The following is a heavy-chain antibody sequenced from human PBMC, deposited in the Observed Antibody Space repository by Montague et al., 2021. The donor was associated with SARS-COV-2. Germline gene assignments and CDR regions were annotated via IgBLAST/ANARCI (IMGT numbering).Heavy chain of an antibody. CDR2: VSHTGST. CDR3: ARFRIWNYLYGMDV. CDR1: GGSFSPYY. Sequence: SETLSLTCSVSGGSFSPYYWTWIRQTPGKGLEWIGYVSHTGSTNYNPSLQSRVSMFVDSSKSQFSLELSSVTAADTAIYYCARFRIWNYLYGMDVWGQGTTVIVSS. D-gene: IGHD2-15*01. J-gene: IGHJ6*02. V-gene: IGHV4-59*12.